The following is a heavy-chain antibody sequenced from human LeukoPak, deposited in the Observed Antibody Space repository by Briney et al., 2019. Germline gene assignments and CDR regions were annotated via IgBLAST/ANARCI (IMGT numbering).Heavy chain of an antibody. CDR3: ARRVLGSRQWLVRGWFDP. CDR2: IYTSGTT. CDR1: GGSISSYY. Sequence: SETLSLTCTVSGGSISSYYWGWVRQPPGKVLEWIGYIYTSGTTKYSPAHKSRVTISVDTSKNQIPLRLRSVTAADTAVYYCARRVLGSRQWLVRGWFDPWGQGTLVTVSS. D-gene: IGHD6-19*01. J-gene: IGHJ5*02. V-gene: IGHV4-4*09.